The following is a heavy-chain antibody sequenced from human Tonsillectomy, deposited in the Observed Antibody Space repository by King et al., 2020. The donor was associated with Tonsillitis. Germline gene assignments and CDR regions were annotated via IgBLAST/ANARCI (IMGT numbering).Heavy chain of an antibody. J-gene: IGHJ4*02. CDR3: ARAYYDFWSGYHFDY. CDR1: GGSISSYY. CDR2: IYTSGST. Sequence: VQLQESGPGLVKPSETLSLTCTVSGGSISSYYWSWIRQPAGKGLEWIGRIYTSGSTNYNPSLKSRVTISVDTSKNQFSLKLSSVTAADTAVYYCARAYYDFWSGYHFDYWGQGTLVTVSS. D-gene: IGHD3-3*01. V-gene: IGHV4-4*07.